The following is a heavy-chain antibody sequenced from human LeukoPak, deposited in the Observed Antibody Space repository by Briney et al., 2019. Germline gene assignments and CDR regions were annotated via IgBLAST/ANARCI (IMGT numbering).Heavy chain of an antibody. J-gene: IGHJ3*02. V-gene: IGHV3-7*03. Sequence: GGSLRLSCAASGFTFSSYWMSWVRQAPGKGLEWVANIKQDGSEKYYVDSVKGRFTLSRDNAKNSLYLQMNSLRAEDTAVYYCARHDYCNTRNCNDAFDIWGQGTMVTVSS. D-gene: IGHD2/OR15-2a*01. CDR2: IKQDGSEK. CDR1: GFTFSSYW. CDR3: ARHDYCNTRNCNDAFDI.